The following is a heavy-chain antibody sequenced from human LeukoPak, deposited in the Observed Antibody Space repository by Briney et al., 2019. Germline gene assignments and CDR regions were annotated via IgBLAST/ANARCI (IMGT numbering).Heavy chain of an antibody. V-gene: IGHV3-30*18. CDR1: GCTFSSYG. J-gene: IGHJ4*02. CDR2: ISYDGSNK. CDR3: AKDLTMVRGYGFDY. Sequence: PGRSLRLSCAASGCTFSSYGMHWVRQAPGKGLEWVAVISYDGSNKYYADSVKGRFTISRDNSKNTLYLQMNSLRAEDTAVYYCAKDLTMVRGYGFDYWGQGTLVTVSS. D-gene: IGHD3-10*01.